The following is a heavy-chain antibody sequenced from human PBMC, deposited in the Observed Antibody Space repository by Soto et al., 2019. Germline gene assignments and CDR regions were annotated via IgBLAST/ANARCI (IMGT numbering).Heavy chain of an antibody. J-gene: IGHJ6*02. D-gene: IGHD1-7*01. V-gene: IGHV4-59*08. Sequence: VRLQESGPGLVKPSETLSLTCTVSGGSITSITNHYCSWIRQPPGKGLEWIGYISYSGHTSYNPSLKSRVILAVDTSKNQVSLTLASVTAADTAVYYCATQGFGTLHGLVDVWGQGTTVTVSS. CDR2: ISYSGHT. CDR3: ATQGFGTLHGLVDV. CDR1: GGSITSITNHY.